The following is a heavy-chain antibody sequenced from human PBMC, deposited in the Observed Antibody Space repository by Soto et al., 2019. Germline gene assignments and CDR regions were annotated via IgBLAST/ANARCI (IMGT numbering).Heavy chain of an antibody. CDR1: GDSISSYY. V-gene: IGHV4-59*01. D-gene: IGHD1-1*01. CDR3: RFDY. Sequence: SETLSLTCAVSGDSISSYYCMWIRQPPGKGLESIGYLYYGRSANYNPSLKSRVTLSVDTSTNQCSLTLSSMTAARWPQLEPRFDYWGQGTLVTVSS. J-gene: IGHJ4*02. CDR2: LYYGRSA.